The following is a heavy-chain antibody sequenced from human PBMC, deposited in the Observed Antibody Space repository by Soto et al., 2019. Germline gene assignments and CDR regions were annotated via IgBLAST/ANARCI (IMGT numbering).Heavy chain of an antibody. Sequence: ASVKVSCKASGYTFTAYYMHWVRQAPGQGLEWMGWINPNSGGTNYAQKFQGRVTMTRDTSTSTAYMEVSRLRSDDTAVDFWAGLPRPSFYYYGMDVWGQGTTVTVSS. CDR2: INPNSGGT. J-gene: IGHJ6*02. V-gene: IGHV1-2*02. CDR3: AGLPRPSFYYYGMDV. CDR1: GYTFTAYY.